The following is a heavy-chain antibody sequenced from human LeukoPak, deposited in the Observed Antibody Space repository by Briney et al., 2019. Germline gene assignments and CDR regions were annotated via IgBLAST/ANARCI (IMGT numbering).Heavy chain of an antibody. D-gene: IGHD3-3*01. V-gene: IGHV1-2*04. CDR1: GYTFTSYY. CDR2: INPNSGGT. CDR3: AREITYYDFWSGYKNNWFDP. J-gene: IGHJ5*02. Sequence: ASVKVSCKASGYTFTSYYMHWVRQAPGQGLEWMGWINPNSGGTNYAQKFQGWVTMTRDTSISTAYMELSRLRSDDTAVYYCAREITYYDFWSGYKNNWFDPWGQGTLVTVSS.